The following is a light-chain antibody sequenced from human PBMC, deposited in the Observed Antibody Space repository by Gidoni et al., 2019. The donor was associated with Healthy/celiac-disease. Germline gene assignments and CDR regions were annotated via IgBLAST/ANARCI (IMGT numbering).Light chain of an antibody. V-gene: IGLV2-14*01. J-gene: IGLJ2*01. Sequence: QSALTQPASVSGSPGPSITISCTGTRSDVGGYNYVSWYQQHTGKAPKLLIYEVSNRPSGVSNRFSGAKSGNTASLTISGLQAEDEADYYCSSYTSSSTLVVFGGGTKLTV. CDR1: RSDVGGYNY. CDR3: SSYTSSSTLVV. CDR2: EVS.